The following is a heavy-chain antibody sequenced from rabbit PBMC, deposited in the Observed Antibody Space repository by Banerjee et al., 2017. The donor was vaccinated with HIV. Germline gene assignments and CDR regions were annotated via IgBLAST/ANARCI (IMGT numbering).Heavy chain of an antibody. CDR3: ARDLAGSSSNL. V-gene: IGHV1S47*01. Sequence: QEQLKETGGGLVQPGGSLTLSCKASGFDFKYYYMSWVRQAPGKGLEWIACINTGSGSAYYASWVISRFTITSNTNQNTVTLQMTSLTGADTATYFCARDLAGSSSNLWGPGTLVTVS. D-gene: IGHD8-1*01. CDR1: GFDFKYYY. CDR2: INTGSGSA. J-gene: IGHJ4*01.